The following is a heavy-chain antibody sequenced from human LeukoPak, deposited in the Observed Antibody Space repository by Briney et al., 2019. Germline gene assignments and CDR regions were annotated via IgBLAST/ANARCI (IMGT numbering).Heavy chain of an antibody. Sequence: SETLSLTCTVSGGSISNYFWSWIRQPPGKGLEWIGYIYNSGGTNYNPSLKSRVTISIDTSKNQFSLKLNSVTAADTAVYYCARVSPSGLDYWGQGTLVTVSS. V-gene: IGHV4-59*01. J-gene: IGHJ4*02. CDR2: IYNSGGT. CDR1: GGSISNYF. CDR3: ARVSPSGLDY. D-gene: IGHD3-3*01.